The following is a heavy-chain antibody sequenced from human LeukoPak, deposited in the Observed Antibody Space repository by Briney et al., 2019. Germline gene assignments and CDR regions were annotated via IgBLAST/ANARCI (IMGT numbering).Heavy chain of an antibody. CDR2: IYSGGST. CDR3: AREQLAYGLNWFDP. V-gene: IGHV3-66*01. Sequence: GGSLRLSCAASGFTVSSNYMSWVRQAPGKGLEWVSVIYSGGSTYYADSVKGRFTISRDNSKNTLYLQMNSLRAEDTAVYCCAREQLAYGLNWFDPWGQGTLVTVSS. D-gene: IGHD6-13*01. CDR1: GFTVSSNY. J-gene: IGHJ5*02.